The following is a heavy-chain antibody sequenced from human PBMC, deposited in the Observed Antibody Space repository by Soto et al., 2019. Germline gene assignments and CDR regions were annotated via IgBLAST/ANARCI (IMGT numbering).Heavy chain of an antibody. D-gene: IGHD3-9*01. CDR1: GFTFSRYS. CDR2: ISGSSSYI. V-gene: IGHV3-21*01. J-gene: IGHJ4*02. CDR3: ARSYDIFTGYSGFDY. Sequence: EVQLVESGGGLVKPGGSLRLSCAASGFTFSRYSMNWVSQAPGKGLEWVSSISGSSSYIYYADSVKGRFTISRDNAKNSLYLQMNSLRAEDTAVYYCARSYDIFTGYSGFDYWGQGTLVTVSS.